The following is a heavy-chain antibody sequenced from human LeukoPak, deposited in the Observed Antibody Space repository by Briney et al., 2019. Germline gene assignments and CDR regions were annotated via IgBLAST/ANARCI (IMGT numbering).Heavy chain of an antibody. CDR3: AKFERWLQWNPFDY. CDR2: ISGSGGST. Sequence: GGSLRLSCAASGFTFSGYAMSWVREAPGKGLEWVSAISGSGGSTYYADSVKGRFTISRDNSKNTLYLQMNSLRAEDTAVNYCAKFERWLQWNPFDYWGQGTLVTVSS. D-gene: IGHD5-24*01. J-gene: IGHJ4*02. CDR1: GFTFSGYA. V-gene: IGHV3-23*01.